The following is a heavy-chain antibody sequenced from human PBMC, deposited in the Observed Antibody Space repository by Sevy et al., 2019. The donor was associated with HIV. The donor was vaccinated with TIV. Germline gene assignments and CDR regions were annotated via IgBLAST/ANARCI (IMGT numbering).Heavy chain of an antibody. V-gene: IGHV1-2*02. CDR1: GYTFSGYY. J-gene: IGHJ4*02. Sequence: ASVKVSCKPSGYTFSGYYIHWVRQAPGQGLEWMGWINPKSGGTNYAQKFQGRVTMTRDTSISTAYMELSRLRSDDTAVYYCARGGESLPYYGGDCYPDYWGQGTLVTVSS. CDR3: ARGGESLPYYGGDCYPDY. CDR2: INPKSGGT. D-gene: IGHD2-21*02.